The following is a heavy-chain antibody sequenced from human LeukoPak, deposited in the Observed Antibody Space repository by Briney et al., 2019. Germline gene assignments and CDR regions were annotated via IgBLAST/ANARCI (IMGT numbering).Heavy chain of an antibody. CDR1: RGTFSNYA. CDR2: IIPRFGTA. D-gene: IGHD6-6*01. CDR3: ARGLRSGTKSIAARFDP. J-gene: IGHJ5*02. V-gene: IGHV1-69*13. Sequence: ASVKVSCKASRGTFSNYAISWVRQAPGQGLEWMGGIIPRFGTANYAQKFQGRVTITADESTSTAYMELSSLRSEDTAVYYCARGLRSGTKSIAARFDPWGQGTLVTVSS.